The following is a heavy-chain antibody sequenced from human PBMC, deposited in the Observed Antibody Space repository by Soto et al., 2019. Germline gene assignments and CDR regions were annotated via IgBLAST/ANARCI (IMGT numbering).Heavy chain of an antibody. V-gene: IGHV1-69*06. Sequence: VKVSCKASGGTFSSYAISWLRQGPGQGLEWMGGMIAIFGTANYAQKFQGRVTITADKSTSTAYMELSSLRSEDTAVYYCARLYYDSSGMAGYWGQGTLVNVSS. CDR1: GGTFSSYA. D-gene: IGHD3-22*01. CDR2: MIAIFGTA. J-gene: IGHJ4*02. CDR3: ARLYYDSSGMAGY.